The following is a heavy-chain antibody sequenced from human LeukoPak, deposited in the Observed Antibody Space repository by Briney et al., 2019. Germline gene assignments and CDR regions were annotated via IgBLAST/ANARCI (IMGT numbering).Heavy chain of an antibody. Sequence: GGSLRLSCAASGFTFDDYAMPWVRQAPGKGLEWVSLISGNGGSTYYADSVKGRFTISRDNSKNSLYLQMNSLRTEDTALYYCAKDIDGHIVFGPNYFDYWGQGTLVTVSS. J-gene: IGHJ4*02. CDR1: GFTFDDYA. CDR2: ISGNGGST. V-gene: IGHV3-43*02. CDR3: AKDIDGHIVFGPNYFDY. D-gene: IGHD2-21*01.